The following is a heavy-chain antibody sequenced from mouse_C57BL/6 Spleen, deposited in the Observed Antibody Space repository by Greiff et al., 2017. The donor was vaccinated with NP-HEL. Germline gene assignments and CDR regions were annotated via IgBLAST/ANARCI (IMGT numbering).Heavy chain of an antibody. CDR3: ARSELGFDY. D-gene: IGHD4-1*01. CDR1: GYTFTSYW. Sequence: VKQSCKASGYTFTSYWMHWVKQRPGRGLEWIGRIDPNSGGTKYNEKFKSKATLTLDKPSSTAYMQLSSLTSEDSAVYYCARSELGFDYWGQGTTLTVSS. V-gene: IGHV1-72*01. J-gene: IGHJ2*01. CDR2: IDPNSGGT.